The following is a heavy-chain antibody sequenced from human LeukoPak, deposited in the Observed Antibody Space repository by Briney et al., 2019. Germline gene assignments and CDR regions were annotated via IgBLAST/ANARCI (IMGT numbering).Heavy chain of an antibody. D-gene: IGHD3-10*01. CDR2: ISWNSGSI. V-gene: IGHV3-9*01. J-gene: IGHJ4*02. CDR1: GFTFDDYA. CDR3: ARDGGSGSYYNALDY. Sequence: GGSLRLSCAASGFTFDDYAMHWVRQAPGKGLEWVSGISWNSGSIGYADSVKGRFTISRDNSKNTLYLQMNSLRAEDTAVYYCARDGGSGSYYNALDYWGQGTLVTVSS.